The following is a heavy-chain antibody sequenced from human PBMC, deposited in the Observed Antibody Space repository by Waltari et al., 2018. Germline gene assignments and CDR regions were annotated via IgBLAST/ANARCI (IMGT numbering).Heavy chain of an antibody. Sequence: EVRLVETGGGLVQPGGSLRLSCAASDFSVRTNYMTSVRQAPGKGLECVSIIYSSDNAYYAGSVKGRFTISRDNSMNTLFLQMNSLRAEDTAVYYCACGFGNDGVYLAYWGQGALVTVSS. V-gene: IGHV3-53*02. CDR2: IYSSDNA. J-gene: IGHJ4*02. CDR3: ACGFGNDGVYLAY. CDR1: DFSVRTNY. D-gene: IGHD2-8*02.